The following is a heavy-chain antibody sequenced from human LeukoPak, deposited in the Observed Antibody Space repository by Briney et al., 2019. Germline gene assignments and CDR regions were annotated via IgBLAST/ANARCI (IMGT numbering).Heavy chain of an antibody. CDR1: GGSISSSSYY. D-gene: IGHD3-22*01. CDR3: ASDYDSSGFFDY. J-gene: IGHJ4*02. Sequence: SETLSLTCTVSGGSISSSSYYWGWIRQPPGKGLEWIGSIYYSGSTYYNPSLKSRVTISVDTSKNQFSLKLSSVTAADTAVYYSASDYDSSGFFDYWGQGTLVTVSS. CDR2: IYYSGST. V-gene: IGHV4-39*01.